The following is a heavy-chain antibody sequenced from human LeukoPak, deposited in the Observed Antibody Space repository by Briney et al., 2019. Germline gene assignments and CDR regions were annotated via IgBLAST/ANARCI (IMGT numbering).Heavy chain of an antibody. CDR2: IKEDGSEK. CDR3: ASGRQLGY. CDR1: GFTFSNYW. V-gene: IGHV3-7*01. J-gene: IGHJ4*02. D-gene: IGHD6-13*01. Sequence: GGSLRLSCAASGFTFSNYWMSWVRQAPGKGLEWVANIKEDGSEKYYVDSVKGRFTISSDNARNSLYLQMNSLRAEDTAVYYCASGRQLGYWGQGTLVTVSS.